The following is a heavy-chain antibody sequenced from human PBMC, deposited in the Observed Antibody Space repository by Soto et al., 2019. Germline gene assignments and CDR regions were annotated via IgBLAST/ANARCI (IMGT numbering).Heavy chain of an antibody. CDR3: AGTGYYYGSGSYYNSEYYYYGMDV. D-gene: IGHD3-10*01. Sequence: TLSLTCAVYGGSFSGYYWSWIRQPPGKGLEWIGEINHSGSTNYNPSLKSRVTISVDTSKNQFSLKLSSVTAADTAVYYCAGTGYYYGSGSYYNSEYYYYGMDVWGQGTTVTVSS. V-gene: IGHV4-34*01. J-gene: IGHJ6*02. CDR2: INHSGST. CDR1: GGSFSGYY.